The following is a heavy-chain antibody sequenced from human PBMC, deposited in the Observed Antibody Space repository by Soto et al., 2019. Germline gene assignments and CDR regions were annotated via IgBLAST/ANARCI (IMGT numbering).Heavy chain of an antibody. Sequence: PGESLKISCKGSGYSFTSYWIGWVRQMPGKGLEWMGIIYPGDSDTRYSPSFHGQVTISADKSISTAYLQWSSLKASDTAMYYCARHTAQVDYYYYGMDVWGQGTTVTV. CDR3: ARHTAQVDYYYYGMDV. D-gene: IGHD2-2*01. J-gene: IGHJ6*02. CDR2: IYPGDSDT. V-gene: IGHV5-51*01. CDR1: GYSFTSYW.